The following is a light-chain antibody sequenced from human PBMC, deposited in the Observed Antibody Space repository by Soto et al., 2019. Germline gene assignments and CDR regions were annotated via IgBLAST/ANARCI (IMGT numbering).Light chain of an antibody. J-gene: IGKJ1*01. V-gene: IGKV1-39*01. CDR1: QGIRND. CDR3: QQSFSPPPT. Sequence: DIEMTQSPSTLSGSVGDRVTITCRASQGIRNDLGWYQQKPGKAPKLLIYAASSLQSGVPSRFSGSGSGTDFTLTISSLQPEDFASYYCQQSFSPPPTFGQGTKVDIK. CDR2: AAS.